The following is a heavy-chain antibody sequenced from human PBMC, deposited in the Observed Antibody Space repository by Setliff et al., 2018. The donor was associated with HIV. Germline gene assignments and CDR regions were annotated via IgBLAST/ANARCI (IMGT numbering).Heavy chain of an antibody. J-gene: IGHJ4*02. V-gene: IGHV4-59*02. CDR2: IYYTGIT. CDR1: GGSVTSYL. D-gene: IGHD2-21*02. Sequence: SETLSLTCSISGGSVTSYLWHWFRQPPGKGLEWIGYIYYTGITDNNPSLEGRVTISVDTSKNQVSLRLKSVTTADTAVYYCARELYGGNSRPFDYWGQGALVTVSS. CDR3: ARELYGGNSRPFDY.